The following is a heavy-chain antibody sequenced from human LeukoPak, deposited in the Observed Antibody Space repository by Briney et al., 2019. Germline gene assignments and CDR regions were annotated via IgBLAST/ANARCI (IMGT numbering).Heavy chain of an antibody. CDR2: IRQDGSEK. Sequence: PGGSLRLSCVASGFTFSSAWMHWVRQAPGKGLEWVANIRQDGSEKYYVDSVKGRFTISRDNAKNSLYLQMNSLRAEDTAVYYCSFFDSRLVGVNENCWGXXTLVTVSS. D-gene: IGHD4-23*01. J-gene: IGHJ4*01. CDR1: GFTFSSAW. V-gene: IGHV3-7*01. CDR3: SFFDSRLVGVNENC.